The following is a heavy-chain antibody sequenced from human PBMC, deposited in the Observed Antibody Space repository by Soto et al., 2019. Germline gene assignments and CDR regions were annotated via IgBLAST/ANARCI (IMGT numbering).Heavy chain of an antibody. CDR2: IYYSGST. J-gene: IGHJ6*02. V-gene: IGHV4-31*03. Sequence: SETLSLTCTVSGGSISSGGYYWSWIRQHPGKGLEWIGYIYYSGSTYYNPSLKSRVTISVDTSKNQFSLKLSSVTAADTAVYYCARDAVYCSGGSCYERYYYGMDVWGQGTTVTVSS. D-gene: IGHD2-15*01. CDR1: GGSISSGGYY. CDR3: ARDAVYCSGGSCYERYYYGMDV.